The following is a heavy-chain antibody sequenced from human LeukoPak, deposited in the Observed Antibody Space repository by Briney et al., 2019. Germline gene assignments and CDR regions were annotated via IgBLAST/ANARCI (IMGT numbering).Heavy chain of an antibody. CDR2: ISSGSSTI. V-gene: IGHV3-48*01. Sequence: GGSLRLSCAASGXTFSGHSMSWVRQAPGKGLEWVSYISSGSSTIFYAGSVKGRFTISRDNAKNSLYLQMNSLRGEDTAVYYCARAYCSSTSCPKMVFDYWGQGTLVTVSS. J-gene: IGHJ4*02. CDR1: GXTFSGHS. CDR3: ARAYCSSTSCPKMVFDY. D-gene: IGHD2-2*01.